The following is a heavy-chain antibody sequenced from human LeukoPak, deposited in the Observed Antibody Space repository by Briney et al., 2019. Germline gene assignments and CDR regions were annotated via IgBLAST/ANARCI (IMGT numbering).Heavy chain of an antibody. V-gene: IGHV4-34*01. D-gene: IGHD5-12*01. CDR3: ARERKGKWVRQIDY. J-gene: IGHJ4*02. CDR2: INHSGST. CDR1: GGSFSGYY. Sequence: SETPSLTCAVYGGSFSGYYWSWIRQPPGKGLEWIGEINHSGSTNYNPSLKSRVTISVDTSKNQFSLKLSSVTAADTAVYYCARERKGKWVRQIDYWGQGTLVTASS.